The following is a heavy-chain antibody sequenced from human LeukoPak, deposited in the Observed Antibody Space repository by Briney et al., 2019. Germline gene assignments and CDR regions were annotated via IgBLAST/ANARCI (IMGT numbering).Heavy chain of an antibody. CDR1: DGSISSYY. D-gene: IGHD5-18*01. V-gene: IGHV4-59*01. CDR2: IYYSGST. J-gene: IGHJ6*03. CDR3: ARGEYSYGPYYMDV. Sequence: TASETLSLTCTVSDGSISSYYWSWLWQPPGKGLEWIGYIYYSGSTNYNPSLKSRVTISVDTSKNQFTLKLSSVTAADTAVYYCARGEYSYGPYYMDVWGKGTTVTVSS.